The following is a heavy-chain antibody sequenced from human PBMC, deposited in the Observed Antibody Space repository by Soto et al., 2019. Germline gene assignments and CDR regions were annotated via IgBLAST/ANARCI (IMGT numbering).Heavy chain of an antibody. V-gene: IGHV4-30-4*01. D-gene: IGHD1-1*01. CDR3: VRVPPQLEPTLSFDP. J-gene: IGHJ5*02. CDR1: GGSIGSGDYY. Sequence: SETLSLTCTVSGGSIGSGDYYWSWIRQPPGKGLEWIGYIYYSGNTYYNPSLKSRLTISLDTSKNQFSLNLSSVTAADTAVYFCVRVPPQLEPTLSFDPWGQGTLVTVSS. CDR2: IYYSGNT.